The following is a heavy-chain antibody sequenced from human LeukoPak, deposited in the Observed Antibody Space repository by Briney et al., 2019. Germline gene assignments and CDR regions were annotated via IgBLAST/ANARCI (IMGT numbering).Heavy chain of an antibody. D-gene: IGHD2/OR15-2a*01. V-gene: IGHV1-3*04. CDR3: ARDPGLLPDY. Sequence: ASVKVSCKASGYTFTSYVMHWVRQAPGQRLEWMGRINIGNGNTKYSQEFQGRVTITRDTSASTAYMELSSLRSEDTAVYYCARDPGLLPDYWGQGTLVTVSS. CDR2: INIGNGNT. J-gene: IGHJ4*02. CDR1: GYTFTSYV.